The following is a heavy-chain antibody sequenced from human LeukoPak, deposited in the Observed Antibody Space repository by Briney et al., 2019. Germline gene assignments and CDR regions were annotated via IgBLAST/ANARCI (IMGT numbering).Heavy chain of an antibody. CDR1: GGSISSYY. J-gene: IGHJ4*02. CDR3: ARVRGQLLLIDY. CDR2: IYYSGST. Sequence: KPSETLSLTCTVSGGSISSYYWSWIRQPPGKGLEWIGYIYYSGSTNYNPSLKSRVTISVDTSKNQFSLKLSSVTAADTAVYYCARVRGQLLLIDYWGQGTLVTVSS. D-gene: IGHD2-2*01. V-gene: IGHV4-59*01.